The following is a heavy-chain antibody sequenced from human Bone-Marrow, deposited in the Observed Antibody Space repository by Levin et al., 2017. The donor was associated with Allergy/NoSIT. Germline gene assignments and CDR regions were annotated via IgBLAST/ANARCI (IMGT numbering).Heavy chain of an antibody. Sequence: SCAASGFTFSSYAMSWVRQAPGKGLEWVSAISGSGGSTYYADSVKGRFTISRDNSKNTLYLQMNSLRAEDTAVYYCAKDPDCSGGSCYSWGQGTLVTVSS. J-gene: IGHJ4*02. D-gene: IGHD2-15*01. CDR1: GFTFSSYA. CDR2: ISGSGGST. CDR3: AKDPDCSGGSCYS. V-gene: IGHV3-23*01.